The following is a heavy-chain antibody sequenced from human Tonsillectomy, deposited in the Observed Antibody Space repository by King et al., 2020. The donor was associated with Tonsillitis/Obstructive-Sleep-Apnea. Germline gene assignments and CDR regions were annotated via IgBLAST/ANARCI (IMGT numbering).Heavy chain of an antibody. V-gene: IGHV3-48*02. D-gene: IGHD3-3*01. J-gene: IGHJ4*02. CDR1: GFTFSSYS. CDR3: ARVGYYDFWSGYPFDH. Sequence: VQLVESGGGMVQPGGSLRLSCAASGFTFSSYSMNWVRQAPGKGLEWVSYISSSSSTIYYADSVNGRFTISGDNAKNSLYLQMNSLRDEDTAVYYCARVGYYDFWSGYPFDHWGQGTLVTVSS. CDR2: ISSSSSTI.